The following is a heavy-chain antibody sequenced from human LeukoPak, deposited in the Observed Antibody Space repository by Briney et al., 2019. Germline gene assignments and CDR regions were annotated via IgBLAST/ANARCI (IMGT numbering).Heavy chain of an antibody. D-gene: IGHD4/OR15-4a*01. CDR2: VNDSGIT. CDR3: ARHRLGATRSFDI. Sequence: PSETLSLTCAVYSGSFSGYYWSWIRQPPGKGLEWIGEVNDSGITNCNPSLKSRVTTSVDTAKNQFSLKLSSVTAADTAVYYCARHRLGATRSFDIWGQGTMVTVSS. V-gene: IGHV4-34*01. CDR1: SGSFSGYY. J-gene: IGHJ3*02.